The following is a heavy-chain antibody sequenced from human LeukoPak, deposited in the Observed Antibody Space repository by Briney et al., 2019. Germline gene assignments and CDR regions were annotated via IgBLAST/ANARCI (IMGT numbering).Heavy chain of an antibody. Sequence: PSETLSLTCAVYGGSFSGYYWSWIRQPPGKGLEWIGEINHSGSTNYNPSLKSRVTISVDTSKNQFSLKLSSVTAADTAVCYCARTDYDFWSGYRIIDYWGQGTLVTVSS. V-gene: IGHV4-34*01. CDR1: GGSFSGYY. CDR2: INHSGST. CDR3: ARTDYDFWSGYRIIDY. D-gene: IGHD3-3*01. J-gene: IGHJ4*02.